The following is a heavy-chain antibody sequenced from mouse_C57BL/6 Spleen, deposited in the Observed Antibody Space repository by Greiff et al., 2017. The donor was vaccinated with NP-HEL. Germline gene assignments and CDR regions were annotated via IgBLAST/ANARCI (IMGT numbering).Heavy chain of an antibody. D-gene: IGHD4-1*01. V-gene: IGHV1-76*01. Sequence: QVHVKQSGAELVRPGASVKLSCKASGYTFTDYYINWVKQRPGQGLEWIARIYPGSGNTYYNEKFKGKATLTAEKSSSTAYMQRSSLTSEDSAVYFCAREVTGIWYFDVWGTGTTVTVSS. CDR2: IYPGSGNT. J-gene: IGHJ1*03. CDR1: GYTFTDYY. CDR3: AREVTGIWYFDV.